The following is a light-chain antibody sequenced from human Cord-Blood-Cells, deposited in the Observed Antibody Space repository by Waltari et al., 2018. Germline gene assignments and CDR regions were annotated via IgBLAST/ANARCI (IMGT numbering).Light chain of an antibody. CDR3: SSYTSSSTFV. CDR1: SSDVGSYNR. Sequence: QSALTQPPSVSGSPGQSVTISCTGTSSDVGSYNRVPWYQQPPGTAPKPMIYEVSNRPSGVPDRFSGSKSGNTASLTISGLQAEDEADYYCSSYTSSSTFVFGGGTKLTVL. CDR2: EVS. J-gene: IGLJ2*01. V-gene: IGLV2-18*02.